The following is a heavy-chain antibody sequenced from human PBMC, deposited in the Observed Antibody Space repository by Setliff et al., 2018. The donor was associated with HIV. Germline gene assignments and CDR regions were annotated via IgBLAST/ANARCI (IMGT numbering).Heavy chain of an antibody. CDR1: GYTFTSYY. D-gene: IGHD3-10*01. V-gene: IGHV1-46*01. CDR2: INPSGGST. Sequence: ASVKVSCKASGYTFTSYYIHWVRQAPGQGLEWMGRINPSGGSTNYAQKFQDRVTMTRDTSTTTVYMDLRSLRSEDTAVYYCARARGRLSDFDIWGQGRMVTVSS. CDR3: ARARGRLSDFDI. J-gene: IGHJ3*02.